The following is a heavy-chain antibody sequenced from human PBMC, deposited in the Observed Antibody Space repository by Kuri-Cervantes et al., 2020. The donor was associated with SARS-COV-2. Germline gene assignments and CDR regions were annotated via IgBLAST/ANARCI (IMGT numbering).Heavy chain of an antibody. CDR3: ARAGYSSGWYPPNWFDP. CDR1: GFTFSSYS. CDR2: ISSSSSTI. J-gene: IGHJ5*02. D-gene: IGHD6-19*01. V-gene: IGHV3-48*01. Sequence: GESLKISCAASGFTFSSYSMNWVRQAPGKGLEWVSYISSSSSTIYYADSVKGRFTISRDNAKNSLYLQMNSLRAEDTAVYYCARAGYSSGWYPPNWFDPWGQGTLVTVSS.